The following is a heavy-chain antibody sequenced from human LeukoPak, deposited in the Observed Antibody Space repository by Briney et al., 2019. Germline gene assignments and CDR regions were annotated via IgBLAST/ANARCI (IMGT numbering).Heavy chain of an antibody. CDR1: GFSLNTTGMR. CDR2: IDWDGDK. CDR3: ARIAPSYYYDSSAPLDY. D-gene: IGHD3-22*01. Sequence: SGPTLVKPTQTLTLTCTFSGFSLNTTGMRMGWIRQPPGKALEWLARIDWDGDKFYSTSLKPRLTISKDSSRNQLVLTMTNMDPVDTATYYCARIAPSYYYDSSAPLDYWGQGTLVTVSS. V-gene: IGHV2-70*04. J-gene: IGHJ4*02.